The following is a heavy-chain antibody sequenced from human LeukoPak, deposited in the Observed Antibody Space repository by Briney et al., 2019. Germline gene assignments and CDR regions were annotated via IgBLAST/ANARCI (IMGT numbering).Heavy chain of an antibody. V-gene: IGHV3-53*01. D-gene: IGHD3-22*01. J-gene: IGHJ4*02. CDR1: GFNVSNNY. CDR2: IYSSGST. CDR3: ARDFFHSSESRPFDY. Sequence: GGSLRLSCAASGFNVSNNYMTWVRQAPGKGLKWVSLIYSSGSTYYAESVKGRFTISRDNAKNLLYLQMDSLRVEDTAVYYCARDFFHSSESRPFDYWGQGTLVTVSS.